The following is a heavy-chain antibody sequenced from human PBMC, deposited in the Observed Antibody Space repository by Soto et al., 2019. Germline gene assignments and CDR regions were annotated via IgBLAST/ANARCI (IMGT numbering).Heavy chain of an antibody. CDR3: ARHVDGYNFNWFDP. J-gene: IGHJ5*02. Sequence: QLQLQESGPGLVKPSETLSLTCTVSGGSISSSSYYWGWIRQPPGKGLEWIGSIYYSGSTYYNPSLKSRVTISVDTSKNQFSLKLSSVTAADTAVYYCARHVDGYNFNWFDPWGQGTLVTVSS. CDR1: GGSISSSSYY. D-gene: IGHD5-12*01. V-gene: IGHV4-39*01. CDR2: IYYSGST.